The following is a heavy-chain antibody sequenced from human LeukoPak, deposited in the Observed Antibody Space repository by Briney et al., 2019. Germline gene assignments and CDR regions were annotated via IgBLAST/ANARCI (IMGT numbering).Heavy chain of an antibody. CDR1: GGSISSYY. Sequence: PSETLSLTCTVSGGSISSYYWSWTRQPAGKGLEWIGRIYTSGSTNYNPSLKSRVTMSVDTSKNQFSLKLSSVTAADTAVYYCARERGARGIGPFQHWGQGTLVTVSS. CDR3: ARERGARGIGPFQH. CDR2: IYTSGST. J-gene: IGHJ1*01. V-gene: IGHV4-4*07. D-gene: IGHD3-16*01.